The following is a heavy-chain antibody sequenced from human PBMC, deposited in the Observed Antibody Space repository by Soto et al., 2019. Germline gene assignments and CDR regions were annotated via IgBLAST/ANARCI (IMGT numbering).Heavy chain of an antibody. V-gene: IGHV3-30-3*01. CDR2: ISYDGSNK. CDR1: GFTFSSYA. D-gene: IGHD2-15*01. J-gene: IGHJ2*01. CDR3: ARDGGYCSGGSCYSDWYFDL. Sequence: QVQLVESGGGVVQPGRSLRLSCAASGFTFSSYAMHWVRQAPGKGLEWVAVISYDGSNKYYADSVKGRFTISRDNSXXTXYXXMNSLRAEDTAVYYCARDGGYCSGGSCYSDWYFDLWGRGTLVTVSS.